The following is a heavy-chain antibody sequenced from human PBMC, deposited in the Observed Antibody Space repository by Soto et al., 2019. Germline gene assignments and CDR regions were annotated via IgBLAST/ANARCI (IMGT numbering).Heavy chain of an antibody. CDR3: ARESVWVLRFSQNTRYYGMDV. CDR1: GYTFTSYG. CDR2: ISAYNGNT. J-gene: IGHJ6*02. V-gene: IGHV1-18*01. D-gene: IGHD3-3*01. Sequence: QVQLVQSGAEVKKPGASVKVSCKASGYTFTSYGISWVRQAPGQGLEWMGWISAYNGNTNYAQKLQGRVTMTTDTSTSTAYMELRSLRSDDTAVYYCARESVWVLRFSQNTRYYGMDVWGQGTTVTVSS.